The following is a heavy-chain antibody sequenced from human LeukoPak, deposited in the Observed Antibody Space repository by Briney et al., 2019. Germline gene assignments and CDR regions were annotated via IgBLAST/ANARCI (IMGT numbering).Heavy chain of an antibody. Sequence: GASVKVSCKASGYTFTSYYMHWVRQAPGQGLEWMGIINPSGGSTSYAQKFQGRVTMTTDTSTSTAYMELRSLRSDDTAVYYCARDGRSWQLEPPDYWGQGTPVTVSS. CDR2: INPSGGST. CDR3: ARDGRSWQLEPPDY. D-gene: IGHD6-6*01. V-gene: IGHV1-46*01. J-gene: IGHJ4*02. CDR1: GYTFTSYY.